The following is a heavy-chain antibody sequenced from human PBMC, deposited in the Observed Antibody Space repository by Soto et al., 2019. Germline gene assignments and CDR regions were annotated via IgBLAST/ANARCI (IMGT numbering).Heavy chain of an antibody. D-gene: IGHD5-12*01. V-gene: IGHV3-30*18. CDR3: AKDLREMATIRPDS. CDR1: GFTFSSFG. Sequence: QVQLMESGGGVVQPGRSLRLSCAASGFTFSSFGIQWVRQAPGKGLEWVAVISYDGIDKNYADSVKGRFTISRDNSKNTLYLQMNSLRAEDTAEYYCAKDLREMATIRPDSWGQGTMVTVSS. J-gene: IGHJ4*02. CDR2: ISYDGIDK.